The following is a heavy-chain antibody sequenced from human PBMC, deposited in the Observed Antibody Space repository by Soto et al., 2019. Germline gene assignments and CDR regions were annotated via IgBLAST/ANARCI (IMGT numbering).Heavy chain of an antibody. J-gene: IGHJ6*03. CDR2: IWYDGSNK. CDR3: AREIVVVPAAMVNPNYYYYMDV. CDR1: GFTFSSYG. Sequence: GGSLRLSCAASGFTFSSYGMHWIRQAPGKGLEWVAVIWYDGSNKYYADSVKGRFTISRDNSKNTLYLQMNSLRAEDTAVYYCAREIVVVPAAMVNPNYYYYMDVWGKGTTVTVSS. D-gene: IGHD2-2*01. V-gene: IGHV3-33*01.